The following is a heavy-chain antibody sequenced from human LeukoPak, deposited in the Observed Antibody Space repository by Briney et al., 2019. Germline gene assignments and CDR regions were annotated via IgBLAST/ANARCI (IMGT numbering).Heavy chain of an antibody. D-gene: IGHD1-26*01. CDR1: GGSFSGYY. CDR3: ASLGAARPYYYYYYMDV. CDR2: INHSGST. J-gene: IGHJ6*03. Sequence: SKTLSLTCAVYGGSFSGYYWSWIRQPPGKGLEWIGEINHSGSTNYNPSLKSRVTISVDTSKNQFSLKLSSVTAADTAVYYCASLGAARPYYYYYYMDVWGKGTTVTVSS. V-gene: IGHV4-34*01.